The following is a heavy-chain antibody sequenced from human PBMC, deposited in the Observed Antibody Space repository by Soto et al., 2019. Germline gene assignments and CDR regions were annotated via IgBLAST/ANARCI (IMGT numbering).Heavy chain of an antibody. J-gene: IGHJ4*02. V-gene: IGHV4-39*01. CDR2: VYYSGST. CDR3: ARHVKGGYYYLDY. Sequence: SETLSLTCTVSGDSISGSFHYWGWIRQPPGKGLEWIGSVYYSGSTYYNPSLKRRVTISVHTSKNQFSLKLSSVTAADTAVYYGARHVKGGYYYLDYWGQGSLVTVTS. D-gene: IGHD3-22*01. CDR1: GDSISGSFHY.